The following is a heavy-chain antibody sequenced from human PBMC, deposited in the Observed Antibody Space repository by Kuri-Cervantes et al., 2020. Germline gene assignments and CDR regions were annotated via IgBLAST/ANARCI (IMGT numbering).Heavy chain of an antibody. D-gene: IGHD1-26*01. CDR2: IYHSGST. J-gene: IGHJ6*03. CDR3: ARISGSRYYYYMDV. V-gene: IGHV4-38-2*01. CDR1: GYSISSGYY. Sequence: SETLSLTCAVSGYSISSGYYWGWIRQPPGKGLEWIGSIYHSGSTYYNPSLKSRVTISVDTSKNQFSLRLSSVTAADTAVYYCARISGSRYYYYMDVWGKGTTVTVSS.